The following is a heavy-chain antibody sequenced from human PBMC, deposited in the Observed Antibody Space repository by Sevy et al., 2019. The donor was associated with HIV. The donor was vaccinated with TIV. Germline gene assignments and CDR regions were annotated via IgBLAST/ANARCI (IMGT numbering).Heavy chain of an antibody. Sequence: GGSLRLSCAASGFTFSSYAMSWVRQAPGKGLEWVSVISGSGGSTYYADPVKGRFTISRDNSKNTLYLQMNSLRAEDTAVYYCARHAYGDYIDSYWGQGTLVTVSS. CDR1: GFTFSSYA. J-gene: IGHJ4*02. V-gene: IGHV3-23*01. CDR2: ISGSGGST. CDR3: ARHAYGDYIDSY. D-gene: IGHD4-17*01.